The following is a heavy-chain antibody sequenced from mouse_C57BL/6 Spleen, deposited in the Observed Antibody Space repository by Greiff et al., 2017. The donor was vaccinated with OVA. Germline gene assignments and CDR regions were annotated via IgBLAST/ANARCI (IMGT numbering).Heavy chain of an antibody. CDR3: ARENYDGYYFDY. CDR1: GFTFSSYT. D-gene: IGHD2-3*01. Sequence: EVKLVESGGGLVKPGGSLKLSCAASGFTFSSYTMSWVRQTPEKRLEWVATISGGGGNTYYPDSVKGRFTISRDNAKNTLYLQMSSLRSEDTALYYCARENYDGYYFDYWGQGTTLTVSS. J-gene: IGHJ2*01. CDR2: ISGGGGNT. V-gene: IGHV5-9*01.